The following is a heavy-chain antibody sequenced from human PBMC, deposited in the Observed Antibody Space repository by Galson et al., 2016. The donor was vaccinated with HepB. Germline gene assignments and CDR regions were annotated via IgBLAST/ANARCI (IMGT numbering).Heavy chain of an antibody. D-gene: IGHD3-22*01. J-gene: IGHJ4*02. CDR3: VKDQHDSSGYYLGVDY. CDR1: GVTFSSCV. V-gene: IGHV3-23*01. CDR2: ISGSGGST. Sequence: SLRLSCAASGVTFSSCVMSWVRQAPGRGPEWVSAISGSGGSTYYSDSAKGRFAISRDNSKNTLYLQMNSLRADDTAVYYCVKDQHDSSGYYLGVDYWGQGTLVTVSS.